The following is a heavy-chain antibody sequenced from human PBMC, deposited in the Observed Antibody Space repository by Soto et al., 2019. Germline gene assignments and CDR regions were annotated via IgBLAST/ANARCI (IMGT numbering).Heavy chain of an antibody. Sequence: GASVKVSCKASGGTFSSYAISWVRQAPGQGLEWMGGIIPIFGTANYAQKFQGRVTITADESTSTAYMELSSLRSEDTAVYYCARDRWYDFWSGYYDKGYYYYGMDVWGQGTTVTAP. CDR1: GGTFSSYA. V-gene: IGHV1-69*13. J-gene: IGHJ6*02. D-gene: IGHD3-3*01. CDR2: IIPIFGTA. CDR3: ARDRWYDFWSGYYDKGYYYYGMDV.